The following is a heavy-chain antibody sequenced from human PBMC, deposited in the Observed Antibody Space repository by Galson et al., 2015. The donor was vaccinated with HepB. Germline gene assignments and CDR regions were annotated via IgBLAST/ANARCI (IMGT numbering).Heavy chain of an antibody. Sequence: SVKVSCKASGYTFTSYGISWVRQAPGQGLEWMGWISAYNGNTNYAQKLQGRVTMTTDTSTSTAYMELRSLRSDDTAVYYCARVKVPAAIRDYYYYMDVWGKGTTVTVSS. J-gene: IGHJ6*03. CDR1: GYTFTSYG. D-gene: IGHD2-2*02. CDR3: ARVKVPAAIRDYYYYMDV. V-gene: IGHV1-18*01. CDR2: ISAYNGNT.